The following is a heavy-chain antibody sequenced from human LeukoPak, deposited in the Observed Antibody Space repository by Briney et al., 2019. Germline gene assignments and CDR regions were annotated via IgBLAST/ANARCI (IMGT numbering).Heavy chain of an antibody. CDR3: ARQEYCSGGSCYTWFDP. D-gene: IGHD2-15*01. CDR2: IYPADSDI. J-gene: IGHJ5*02. V-gene: IGHV5-51*01. CDR1: GYSINNYR. Sequence: GESLKISCKGSGYSINNYRIGWVRQMPGKGLEWMGIIYPADSDIRYSPSFQGQVTTSADKSISTAYLQWSSLKASDTAMYYCARQEYCSGGSCYTWFDPWGQGTLVTVSS.